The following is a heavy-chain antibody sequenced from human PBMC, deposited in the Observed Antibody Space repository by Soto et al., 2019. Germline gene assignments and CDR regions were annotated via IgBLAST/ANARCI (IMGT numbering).Heavy chain of an antibody. D-gene: IGHD6-13*01. V-gene: IGHV4-34*01. Sequence: NPSETLSLTCAVYGGSFSGYYWSWIRQPPGKGLEWIGEINHSGSTNYNPSLKSRVTISVDTSKNQFSLKLSSVTAADTAVYYCARVTSSSWHRGYYGMDVWGQGTTVTVSS. CDR1: GGSFSGYY. CDR2: INHSGST. CDR3: ARVTSSSWHRGYYGMDV. J-gene: IGHJ6*02.